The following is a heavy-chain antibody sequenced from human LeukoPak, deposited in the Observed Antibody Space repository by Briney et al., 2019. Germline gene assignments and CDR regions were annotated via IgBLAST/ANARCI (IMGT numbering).Heavy chain of an antibody. J-gene: IGHJ4*02. V-gene: IGHV3-30*18. CDR1: GFTFRIYG. CDR2: ISYDGSNK. Sequence: PGGSLRLSCAASGFTFRIYGMHWVRQAPGKGLEWVAVISYDGSNKYFADSGKGRFTISRDNSKNTLYLQMNSLRAEDTAVYYCAKDGISYSRSSEREFDYWGQGTLVTVSS. CDR3: AKDGISYSRSSEREFDY. D-gene: IGHD6-6*01.